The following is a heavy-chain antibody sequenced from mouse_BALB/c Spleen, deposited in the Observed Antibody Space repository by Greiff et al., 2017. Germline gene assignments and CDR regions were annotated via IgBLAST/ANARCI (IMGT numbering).Heavy chain of an antibody. D-gene: IGHD2-14*01. CDR3: ARNYRYDGAWFAY. CDR1: GYTFTSYW. J-gene: IGHJ3*01. V-gene: IGHV1-7*01. CDR2: INPSTRYT. Sequence: VQLQQSGAELAKPGASVKMSCKASGYTFTSYWMHWVKQRPGQGLEWIGYINPSTRYTEYNQKFKDKATLTADKSSSTAYMQLSSLTSEDSAVYYCARNYRYDGAWFAYWGQGTLVTVSA.